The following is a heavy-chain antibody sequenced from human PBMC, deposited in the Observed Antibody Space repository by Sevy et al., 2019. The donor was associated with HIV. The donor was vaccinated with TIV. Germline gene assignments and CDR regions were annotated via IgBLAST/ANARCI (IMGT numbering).Heavy chain of an antibody. CDR3: ARGGGYCGGDCYSIDY. J-gene: IGHJ4*02. Sequence: GSLRLSCAASGFTFVSYAMHWVRQAPGKGLEWVALIWYDGTIKYYADSVKGRFTISRDNSKDTLFLQMNSLTPEDTAVYYCARGGGYCGGDCYSIDYWGQGALVTVSS. V-gene: IGHV3-30*04. CDR2: IWYDGTIK. D-gene: IGHD2-21*02. CDR1: GFTFVSYA.